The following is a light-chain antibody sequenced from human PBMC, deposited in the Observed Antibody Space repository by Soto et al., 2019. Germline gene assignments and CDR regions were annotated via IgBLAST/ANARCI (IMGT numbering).Light chain of an antibody. J-gene: IGKJ2*01. V-gene: IGKV1-39*01. CDR1: QNISRY. Sequence: DIQMTQSPSSLSASVGDRVTITCRASQNISRYLNWYQQKPGQAPKLLIYAASSLQSGVPSRFSSRGSGTDFALPITRLQPEDLATYYCHQSYTSVPYTFRQGTKLEIK. CDR2: AAS. CDR3: HQSYTSVPYT.